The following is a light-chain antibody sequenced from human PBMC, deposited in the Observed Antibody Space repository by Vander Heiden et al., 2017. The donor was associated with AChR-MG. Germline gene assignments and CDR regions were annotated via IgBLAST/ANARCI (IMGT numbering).Light chain of an antibody. J-gene: IGKJ2*01. CDR3: RQDDTYPYT. CDR1: QSISKW. Sequence: DIQMTQSPSTLSASVGDRVTFTCRASQSISKWLVWYQQKPGKAPQAVIYKASTLESGVPSTFSGSGSGTEFTLTISNLQPDDFATYYCRQDDTYPYTFGQRTKLEIK. CDR2: KAS. V-gene: IGKV1-5*03.